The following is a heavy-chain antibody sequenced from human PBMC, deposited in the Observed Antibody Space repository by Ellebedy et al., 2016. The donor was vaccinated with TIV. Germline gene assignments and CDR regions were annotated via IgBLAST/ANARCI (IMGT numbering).Heavy chain of an antibody. CDR1: GFTFSSYW. V-gene: IGHV3-7*03. Sequence: GGSLRLSCAASGFTFSSYWMSWVRQAPGKGLEWVANIKQDGSEKYYVDSVKGRFTISRDNAKNSLYMQMNSLRAEDTAVYYCARDRGYSGYDEYDYWGQGTLVTVSS. J-gene: IGHJ4*02. D-gene: IGHD5-12*01. CDR3: ARDRGYSGYDEYDY. CDR2: IKQDGSEK.